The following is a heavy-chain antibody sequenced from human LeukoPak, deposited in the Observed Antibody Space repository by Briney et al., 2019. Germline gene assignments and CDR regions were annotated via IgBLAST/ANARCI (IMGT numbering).Heavy chain of an antibody. J-gene: IGHJ5*02. CDR1: GGSISSYY. CDR2: IYYSGST. Sequence: SETLSLTCTVSGGSISSYYWSWIRQPPGKGLERIWYIYYSGSTNYNPSLKSRVTISVDTSKNQFSLKLSSVTAADTAVYYCAREKYYYDSSGSPNWFDPWGQGTLVTVSS. V-gene: IGHV4-59*01. D-gene: IGHD3-22*01. CDR3: AREKYYYDSSGSPNWFDP.